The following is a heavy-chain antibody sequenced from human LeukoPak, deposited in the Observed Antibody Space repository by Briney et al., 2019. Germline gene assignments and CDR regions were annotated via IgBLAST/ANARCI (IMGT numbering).Heavy chain of an antibody. Sequence: GGSLRLSCAASGFTFSSYAMHWVRQAPGKGLEWVAVISYDGSNKYYADSVKGRFTISKDNSKNTLYLQMNSLRAEDTAVYYCAREGVVAARGAFDIWGQGTMVTVSS. V-gene: IGHV3-30-3*01. CDR1: GFTFSSYA. CDR2: ISYDGSNK. CDR3: AREGVVAARGAFDI. J-gene: IGHJ3*02. D-gene: IGHD2-15*01.